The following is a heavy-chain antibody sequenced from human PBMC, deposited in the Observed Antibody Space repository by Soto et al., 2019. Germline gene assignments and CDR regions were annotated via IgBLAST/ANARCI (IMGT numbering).Heavy chain of an antibody. V-gene: IGHV4-30-2*01. D-gene: IGHD6-13*01. CDR3: ARVPWSSSSFGTGWFDP. CDR2: IYHSGST. CDR1: GGSIGSGGYS. J-gene: IGHJ5*02. Sequence: QLQLQESGSGLVKPSQTLSLTCAVSGGSIGSGGYSWSWIRQPPGKGLEWIGYIYHSGSTYYNPSLKSRVTISVDGSKNQFSLKLSSVTAADTAVYYCARVPWSSSSFGTGWFDPWGQGTLVTVSS.